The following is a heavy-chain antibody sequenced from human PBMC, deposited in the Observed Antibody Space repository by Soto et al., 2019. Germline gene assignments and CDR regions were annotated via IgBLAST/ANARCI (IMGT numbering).Heavy chain of an antibody. V-gene: IGHV4-61*01. Sequence: SETLSLTCTVSGGSVSSGSYYWSWIRQPPGKGLEWIGYIYYSGSTNYNPSLKSRVTISVDTSKNQFSLKLRSVTAADTAVYYCAREANCISTSCPGFDYWGQGTLVTVSS. J-gene: IGHJ4*02. CDR2: IYYSGST. D-gene: IGHD2-2*01. CDR1: GGSVSSGSYY. CDR3: AREANCISTSCPGFDY.